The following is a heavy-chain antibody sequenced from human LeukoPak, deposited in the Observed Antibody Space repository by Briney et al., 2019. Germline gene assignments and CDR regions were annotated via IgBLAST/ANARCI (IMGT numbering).Heavy chain of an antibody. J-gene: IGHJ4*02. CDR2: IYSGGST. CDR1: GFTVSSNY. Sequence: PGGSLRLSCAASGFTVSSNYMSWVRQAPGKGLEWVSVIYSGGSTYYADSVKGRFTISRDNSKNTLYLQMNSLRAEDTAVYYCARESCSSISCFSFDYWGQGTLVTVSS. CDR3: ARESCSSISCFSFDY. V-gene: IGHV3-66*02. D-gene: IGHD2-2*01.